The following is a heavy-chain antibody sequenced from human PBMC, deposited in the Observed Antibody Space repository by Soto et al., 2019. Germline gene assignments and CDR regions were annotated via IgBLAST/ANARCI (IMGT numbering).Heavy chain of an antibody. D-gene: IGHD6-13*01. J-gene: IGHJ5*02. CDR2: IYYSGST. Sequence: PSETLSLTCTVSGGSISSYYWSWIRQPPGKGLEWIGYIYYSGSTNYNPSLKSRVTISVDTSKNQFSLKLSSVTAADTAVYYCARVAAAHIWFDHWGQGTLVTVS. CDR1: GGSISSYY. V-gene: IGHV4-59*01. CDR3: ARVAAAHIWFDH.